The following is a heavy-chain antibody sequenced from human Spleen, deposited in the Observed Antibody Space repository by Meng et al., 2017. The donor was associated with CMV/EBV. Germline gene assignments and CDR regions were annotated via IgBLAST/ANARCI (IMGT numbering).Heavy chain of an antibody. V-gene: IGHV3-30-3*01. J-gene: IGHJ1*01. D-gene: IGHD3-10*01. CDR3: ARDHFGSGSYYPSYFQH. CDR2: ISYDGSNK. Sequence: FTFSSYAMHWVRQAPGKGLEWVAVISYDGSNKYYADSVKGRFTISRDNSKNTLYLQMNSLRAEDTAVYYCARDHFGSGSYYPSYFQHWGQGTLVTVSS. CDR1: FTFSSYA.